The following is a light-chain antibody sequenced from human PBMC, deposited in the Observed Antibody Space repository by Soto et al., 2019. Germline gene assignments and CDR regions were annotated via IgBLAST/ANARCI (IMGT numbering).Light chain of an antibody. V-gene: IGLV2-14*01. CDR3: TSYTSINLYV. CDR1: SSDVGGYEY. CDR2: DVS. J-gene: IGLJ1*01. Sequence: QSVLTQPASVSGSPGQSISISCTGTSSDVGGYEYVSWYQQHPDRTPKLIIYDVSSRLAGVSNRFSGSKSGNTASLTISGLQAEDEADYYCTSYTSINLYVFGGGTKVTVL.